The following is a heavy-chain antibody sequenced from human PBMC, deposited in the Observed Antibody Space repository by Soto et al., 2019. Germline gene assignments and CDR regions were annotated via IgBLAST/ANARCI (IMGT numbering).Heavy chain of an antibody. CDR1: GGSFSGYY. J-gene: IGHJ3*02. CDR2: INHSGST. V-gene: IGHV4-34*01. D-gene: IGHD3-10*01. CDR3: ARASGRLLWFGEFDAFDI. Sequence: SETLSLTCAVYGGSFSGYYWSWIRQHPGKGLEWIGEINHSGSTNYNPSLKSRVTISVDTSKNQFSLKLSSVTAADTAVYYCARASGRLLWFGEFDAFDIWGQGTMVTVSS.